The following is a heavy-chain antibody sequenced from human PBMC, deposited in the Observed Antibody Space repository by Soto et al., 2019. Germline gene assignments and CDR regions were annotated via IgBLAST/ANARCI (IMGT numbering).Heavy chain of an antibody. CDR3: ATRENSRFY. CDR1: GVSISSHDW. V-gene: IGHV4-4*02. CDR2: SHQSGST. D-gene: IGHD6-13*01. J-gene: IGHJ4*02. Sequence: QVQLQESGPGLVKPSGTLYLTCAVSGVSISSHDWWTWVRQPPGKGLEWIGESHQSGSTNYNSSLESLVTIEVETSKNQFSLKLRSVTVADTAVYYCATRENSRFYWGQGTLVTVSS.